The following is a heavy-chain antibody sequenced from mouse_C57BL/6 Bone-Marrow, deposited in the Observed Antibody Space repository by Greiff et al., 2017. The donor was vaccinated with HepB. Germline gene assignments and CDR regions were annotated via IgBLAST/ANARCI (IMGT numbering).Heavy chain of an antibody. J-gene: IGHJ4*01. CDR1: GYTFTSYG. CDR2: IYPRSGNT. Sequence: QVQLQQSGAELARPGASVKLSCKASGYTFTSYGISWVKQRPGQGLEWIGEIYPRSGNTYYNEKFKGKATLTADKSSSTAYMELRSLTSEDSAVYACARGPRYYGSSYSYAMDYWGQGTSVTVSS. CDR3: ARGPRYYGSSYSYAMDY. V-gene: IGHV1-81*01. D-gene: IGHD1-1*01.